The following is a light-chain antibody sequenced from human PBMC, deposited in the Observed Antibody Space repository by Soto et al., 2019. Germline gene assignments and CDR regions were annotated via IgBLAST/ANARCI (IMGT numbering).Light chain of an antibody. V-gene: IGKV1-27*01. CDR2: AAS. J-gene: IGKJ1*01. CDR3: QKYNSAPWM. CDR1: QGIANY. Sequence: DLQLTQSPSSLSASLGDRVTITCRASQGIANYLAWYQQKPGKVPKLLIYAASSLQSGVPSRFSGRGSGTDFTLTISSLQAEDVATYYCQKYNSAPWMFGQGTKVEIK.